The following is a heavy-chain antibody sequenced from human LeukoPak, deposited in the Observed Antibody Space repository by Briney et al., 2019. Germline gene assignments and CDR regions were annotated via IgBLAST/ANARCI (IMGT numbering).Heavy chain of an antibody. CDR2: INPNSGGT. J-gene: IGHJ6*03. V-gene: IGHV1-2*02. CDR3: ARDRNGVYYYYYMDV. CDR1: GYTFTGYY. Sequence: GASVKVSCKASGYTFTGYYMHWVRQAPGQGLEWMGWINPNSGGTNYAQKFQGRVTMTRDTSIRTAYMELSRLRSDDTAVYYCARDRNGVYYYYYMDVWGKGTTVTVSS. D-gene: IGHD2-8*01.